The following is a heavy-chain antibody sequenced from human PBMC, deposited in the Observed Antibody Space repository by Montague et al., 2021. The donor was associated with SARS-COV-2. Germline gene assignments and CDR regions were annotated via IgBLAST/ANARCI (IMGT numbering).Heavy chain of an antibody. D-gene: IGHD1-20*01. Sequence: SETLSLTCSVSGGSLSSYYWSWIRQSPGKGLEWIGYIFYSGITDYNPSXKSRVTILVDMSKNQLSLRLNSVTAADSAVYYCARTEYNCNDGVDPWGQGTLVTVSS. J-gene: IGHJ5*02. V-gene: IGHV4-59*13. CDR2: IFYSGIT. CDR1: GGSLSSYY. CDR3: ARTEYNCNDGVDP.